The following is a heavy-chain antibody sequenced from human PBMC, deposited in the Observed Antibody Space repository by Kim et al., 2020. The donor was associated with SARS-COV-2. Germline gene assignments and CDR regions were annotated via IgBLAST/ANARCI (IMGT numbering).Heavy chain of an antibody. Sequence: GGSLRLSCAASGFTFSSYDMHWVRQATGKGLEWVSAIGTAGDTYYPGSVKGRFTISRENAKNSLFLQMNSLRAGDTAVYYCARGSYDILTGYYGHLSSDSDYFYYYMDVWGKGTTVTVSS. CDR1: GFTFSSYD. D-gene: IGHD3-9*01. CDR3: ARGSYDILTGYYGHLSSDSDYFYYYMDV. J-gene: IGHJ6*03. CDR2: IGTAGDT. V-gene: IGHV3-13*01.